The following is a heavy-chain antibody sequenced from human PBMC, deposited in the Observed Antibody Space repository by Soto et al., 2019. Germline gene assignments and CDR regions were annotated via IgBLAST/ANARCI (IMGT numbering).Heavy chain of an antibody. CDR3: ARGRGLVPAAMRGDFDY. D-gene: IGHD2-2*01. Sequence: SETLSLTCTVSGVSISSGGYYWIWIRQHPGKGLEWIGYIYYSGSTYYNPSLKSRVTISVDTSKNQFSLKLSSVTAADTAVYYCARGRGLVPAAMRGDFDYWGQGTLVTVSS. J-gene: IGHJ4*02. V-gene: IGHV4-31*03. CDR2: IYYSGST. CDR1: GVSISSGGYY.